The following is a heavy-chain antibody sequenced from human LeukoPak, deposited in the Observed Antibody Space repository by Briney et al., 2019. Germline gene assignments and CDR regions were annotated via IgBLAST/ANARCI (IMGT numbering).Heavy chain of an antibody. CDR3: AREEGRYCSGTSCYTFGFDP. V-gene: IGHV4-59*11. J-gene: IGHJ5*02. CDR2: IDYGGST. D-gene: IGHD2-2*02. Sequence: SETLSLTCTVSGGSISSHYWSWIRQPPGKGLEWIGYIDYGGSTNYNPSLKSRVIISADTSKAQFSLRVSSVTAADTAVYYCAREEGRYCSGTSCYTFGFDPCGQGTLVTVSS. CDR1: GGSISSHY.